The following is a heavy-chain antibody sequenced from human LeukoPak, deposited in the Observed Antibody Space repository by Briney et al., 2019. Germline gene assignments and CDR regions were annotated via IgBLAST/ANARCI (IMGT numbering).Heavy chain of an antibody. CDR2: INHSGST. D-gene: IGHD3-9*01. V-gene: IGHV4-34*01. CDR1: GGSFSGYY. Sequence: SETLSLICAVYGGSFSGYYWSWSRQPPGKGLERIGEINHSGSTNYNPSLKSRVTISVDTSKNQFSLKLSSVTAADTAVYYCAREGILTGYYRAPDYWGQGTLVTVSS. CDR3: AREGILTGYYRAPDY. J-gene: IGHJ4*02.